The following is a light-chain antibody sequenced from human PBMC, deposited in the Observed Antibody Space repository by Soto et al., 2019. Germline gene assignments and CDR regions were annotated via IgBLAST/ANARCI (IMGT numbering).Light chain of an antibody. CDR1: QSVSNF. Sequence: EIVLTQSPATLSLSPGERATLSCRASQSVSNFLAWYQQKPGQAPRLLIYDASNRATGIPVRFSGSGSGTYFTLTISSLEPEDFGLYYCQQRSDWFTFGQGTRLEIK. J-gene: IGKJ5*01. CDR2: DAS. V-gene: IGKV3-11*01. CDR3: QQRSDWFT.